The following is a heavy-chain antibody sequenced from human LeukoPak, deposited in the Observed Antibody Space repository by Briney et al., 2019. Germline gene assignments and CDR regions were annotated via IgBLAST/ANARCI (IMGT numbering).Heavy chain of an antibody. Sequence: SETLSLTCSVSGGSISNYYWSWIRQPQGKGLEWIGSMYYSGSTNYNPSLKSRATISEDTSKKQFSLKLSSVTAADTAVYYCARAGYDTSGLWYFDLWGRGTLVTVSS. CDR3: ARAGYDTSGLWYFDL. J-gene: IGHJ2*01. D-gene: IGHD3-22*01. CDR2: MYYSGST. V-gene: IGHV4-59*01. CDR1: GGSISNYY.